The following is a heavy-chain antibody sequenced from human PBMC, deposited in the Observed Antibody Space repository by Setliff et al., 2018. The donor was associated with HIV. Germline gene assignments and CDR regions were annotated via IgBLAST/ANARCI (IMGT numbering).Heavy chain of an antibody. Sequence: ASVKVSCKALGYSFTSYNMHWVRQAPGQGLEWVGIINPSGGSTNYARKFQGRVTMTRDTSTSTVYMELSSLRSEDTAVYYCARDSRDIVVVIAPEPEPYYYYGMDVWGEGTTVTVSS. J-gene: IGHJ6*04. CDR3: ARDSRDIVVVIAPEPEPYYYYGMDV. D-gene: IGHD2-15*01. CDR2: INPSGGST. V-gene: IGHV1-46*01. CDR1: GYSFTSYN.